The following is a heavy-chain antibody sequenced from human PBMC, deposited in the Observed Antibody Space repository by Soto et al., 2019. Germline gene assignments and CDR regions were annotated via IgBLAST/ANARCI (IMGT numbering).Heavy chain of an antibody. CDR1: GGTFSSYA. CDR2: IIPIFGTA. V-gene: IGHV1-69*13. D-gene: IGHD2-2*01. Sequence: ASVKVSCKASGGTFSSYAISWVRQAPGQGLEWMGGIIPIFGTANYAQKFQGRVTITADESTSTAYMELSSLRSEDTAVYYCATQHRTPPRATQNAFDIWGQGTMVTVSS. CDR3: ATQHRTPPRATQNAFDI. J-gene: IGHJ3*02.